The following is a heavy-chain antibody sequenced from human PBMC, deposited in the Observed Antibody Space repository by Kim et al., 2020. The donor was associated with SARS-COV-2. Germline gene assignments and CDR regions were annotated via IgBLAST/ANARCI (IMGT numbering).Heavy chain of an antibody. Sequence: SVKVSCKASGGTFSSYAISWVRQAPGQGLEWMGGIIPIFGTANYAQKFQGRVTITADESTSTAYMELSSLRSEDTAMYYCARDDELAAAGTLYYYYGMDVWGQGTTVTVSS. V-gene: IGHV1-69*13. D-gene: IGHD6-13*01. CDR1: GGTFSSYA. CDR3: ARDDELAAAGTLYYYYGMDV. CDR2: IIPIFGTA. J-gene: IGHJ6*02.